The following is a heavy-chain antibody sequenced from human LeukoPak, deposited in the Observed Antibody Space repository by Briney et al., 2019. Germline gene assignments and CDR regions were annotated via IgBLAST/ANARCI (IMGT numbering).Heavy chain of an antibody. Sequence: SETLSLTCTVSGVSVSNILYFWGWIRQPPEKGLEWIGSGYYSGTTFYHPSRKSRATISVDTSKNQVSLKVNSVTAADAALYYCARHRRNGFDMWGQGTMVTVSS. J-gene: IGHJ3*02. CDR1: GVSVSNILYF. CDR2: GYYSGTT. CDR3: ARHRRNGFDM. V-gene: IGHV4-39*01.